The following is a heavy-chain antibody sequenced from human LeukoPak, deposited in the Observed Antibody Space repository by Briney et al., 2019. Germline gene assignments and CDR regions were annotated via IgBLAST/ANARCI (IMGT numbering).Heavy chain of an antibody. Sequence: SETLSLTCAVYGGSFSGYYWSWIRQPPGKGLEWIGEINRSGSTNYNPSLKSRVTISVDTSKNQFSLKLSSVTAADTAVYYCARTRYYDFWSGYYGPKHKDYVHYFDYWGQGTLVTVSS. CDR3: ARTRYYDFWSGYYGPKHKDYVHYFDY. J-gene: IGHJ4*02. D-gene: IGHD3-3*01. V-gene: IGHV4-34*01. CDR2: INRSGST. CDR1: GGSFSGYY.